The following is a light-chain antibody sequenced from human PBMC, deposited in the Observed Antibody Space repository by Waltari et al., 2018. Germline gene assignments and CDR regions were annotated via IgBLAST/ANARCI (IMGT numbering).Light chain of an antibody. V-gene: IGKV3-20*01. Sequence: SCRARQSVSRALAWYQQQPGQAPRRLIYGASTRATGIPDRFSGSGSGTDFSLTISRLEPDDFAVYYCQHYLRLPVTFGQGTTVEI. CDR2: GAS. CDR1: QSVSRA. CDR3: QHYLRLPVT. J-gene: IGKJ1*01.